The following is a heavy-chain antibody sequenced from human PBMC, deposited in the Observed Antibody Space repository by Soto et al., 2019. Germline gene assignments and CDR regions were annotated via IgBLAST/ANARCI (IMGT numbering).Heavy chain of an antibody. CDR1: GFTFNKYA. V-gene: IGHV3-64*04. CDR3: ARSRYTGTYSGRFLDY. CDR2: ISDTGGST. Sequence: HPWGSLRLSCSASGFTFNKYAMHWVRQAPGRGLQYVSGISDTGGSTFHADSVKGRFTISRDNAKNSLYLQMNSLRAEDTARYFCARSRYTGTYSGRFLDYWGQGSLVTVSS. J-gene: IGHJ4*02. D-gene: IGHD1-26*01.